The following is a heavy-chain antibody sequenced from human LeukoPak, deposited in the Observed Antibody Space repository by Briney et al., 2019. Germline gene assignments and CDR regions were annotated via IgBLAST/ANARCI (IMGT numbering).Heavy chain of an antibody. V-gene: IGHV5-51*01. CDR3: ARRDYAGKHFDY. J-gene: IGHJ4*02. CDR1: GYIFNSYW. Sequence: GESLKISCKGSGYIFNSYWIAWVRQMPGKGLEWMGIIYPGDSDTTYSPSFQGQVTISADKSINTAFLQWSSLKTSDTAMYYCARRDYAGKHFDYWGQGTLVTVSS. CDR2: IYPGDSDT. D-gene: IGHD4-23*01.